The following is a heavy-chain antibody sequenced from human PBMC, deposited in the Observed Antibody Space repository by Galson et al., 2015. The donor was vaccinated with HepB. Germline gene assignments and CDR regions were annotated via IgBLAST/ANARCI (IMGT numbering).Heavy chain of an antibody. CDR3: ARTFFTVGYFDL. V-gene: IGHV3-30*03. J-gene: IGHJ2*01. CDR2: ISYDGSNK. CDR1: GFTFSNYG. D-gene: IGHD4-23*01. Sequence: SLRLSCAASGFTFSNYGMHWVRQAPGKGLEWVAVISYDGSNKYYADSVKGRFTISRDNSKNTLYLQMNSLRAEDTAVYYCARTFFTVGYFDLWGRGTLVTVSS.